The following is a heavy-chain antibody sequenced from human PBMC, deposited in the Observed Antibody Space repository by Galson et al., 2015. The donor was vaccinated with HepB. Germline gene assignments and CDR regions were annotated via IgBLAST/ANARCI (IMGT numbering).Heavy chain of an antibody. CDR1: GDSVSSNSAA. CDR3: ARAPDGSYSNDAFDI. D-gene: IGHD1-26*01. J-gene: IGHJ3*02. CDR2: TYYRSKWYN. V-gene: IGHV6-1*01. Sequence: SGDSVSSNSAAWNWIRQSPSRGLEWLGKTYYRSKWYNDYAVSVKSRITINPDTSKNQFSLQLSSVTPEDTAVYYCARAPDGSYSNDAFDIWGQGTMVTVSS.